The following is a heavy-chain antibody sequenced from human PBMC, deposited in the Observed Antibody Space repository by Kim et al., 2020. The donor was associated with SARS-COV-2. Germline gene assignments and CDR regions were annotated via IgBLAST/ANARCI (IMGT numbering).Heavy chain of an antibody. Sequence: ASVKGSCKASGYTFTSYYMHWVRQAPGQGLEWMGIINPSGGSTSYAQKFQGRVTMTRDTSTSTVYKELSSLRSEDTAVYYCARDLVGCSGGSCYFRMDVWGQGTTVTVSS. D-gene: IGHD2-15*01. J-gene: IGHJ6*02. CDR3: ARDLVGCSGGSCYFRMDV. V-gene: IGHV1-46*01. CDR2: INPSGGST. CDR1: GYTFTSYY.